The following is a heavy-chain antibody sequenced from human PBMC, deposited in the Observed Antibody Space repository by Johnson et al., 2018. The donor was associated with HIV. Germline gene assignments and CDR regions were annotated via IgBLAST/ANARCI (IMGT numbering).Heavy chain of an antibody. CDR3: ASSFDYGDAFDI. CDR1: GFTFSLYW. D-gene: IGHD4-17*01. CDR2: IKQDGSEK. V-gene: IGHV3-7*05. J-gene: IGHJ3*02. Sequence: VQLVESGGGLVQPGGSLRLSCAASGFTFSLYWMTWVRQAPGKGLEWVANIKQDGSEKYYVDSVKGRFTIFRDNAKNSLYLQMNSLRAEDTAFYYCASSFDYGDAFDIWGQGTMVTVSS.